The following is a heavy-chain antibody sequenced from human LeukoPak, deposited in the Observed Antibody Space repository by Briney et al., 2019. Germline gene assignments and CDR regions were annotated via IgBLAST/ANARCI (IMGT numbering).Heavy chain of an antibody. D-gene: IGHD1-26*01. J-gene: IGHJ6*02. Sequence: GGSLRLSCADSGFNFRGYAMRWVRQAPGKGLEGVSGFSCSGARAHYAESVRGRFTHSRDSSQNTLHLEMNSLKAEDTAVYYCAKEVVLGESNYFYYGMDVWGQGTTVTVSS. CDR3: AKEVVLGESNYFYYGMDV. V-gene: IGHV3-23*01. CDR1: GFNFRGYA. CDR2: FSCSGARA.